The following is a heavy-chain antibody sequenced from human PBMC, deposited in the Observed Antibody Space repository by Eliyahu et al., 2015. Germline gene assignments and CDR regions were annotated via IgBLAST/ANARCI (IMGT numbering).Heavy chain of an antibody. V-gene: IGHV3-53*01. J-gene: IGHJ4*02. D-gene: IGHD4/OR15-4a*01. CDR2: IYIDGTT. CDR3: VRDGRDRAIDY. Sequence: EVQLVESGGGLIQPGGSLRLSXSVSGLTVSRDYMSWVRQXPGRGLEWVSIIYIDGTTHYSDSVRGRFTISRDNFKNTLFLQMNSLRAEDTALYYCVRDGRDRAIDYWGQGTLVTVSS. CDR1: GLTVSRDY.